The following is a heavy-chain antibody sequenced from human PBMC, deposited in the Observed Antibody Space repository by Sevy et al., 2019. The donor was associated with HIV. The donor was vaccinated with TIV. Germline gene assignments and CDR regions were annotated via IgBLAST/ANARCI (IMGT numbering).Heavy chain of an antibody. CDR2: ISGRASST. CDR1: GFTFSSYA. J-gene: IGHJ4*02. D-gene: IGHD3-22*01. CDR3: AKDGHYYDSSADYLNYFDY. Sequence: GGSLRLSCAASGFTFSSYAMSWVRQAPGKGREWVSAISGRASSTYYTNSVKGRSTISRDNSKKTLYLLLNNLRAEDTAVYYCAKDGHYYDSSADYLNYFDYWGQGTLVTVSS. V-gene: IGHV3-23*01.